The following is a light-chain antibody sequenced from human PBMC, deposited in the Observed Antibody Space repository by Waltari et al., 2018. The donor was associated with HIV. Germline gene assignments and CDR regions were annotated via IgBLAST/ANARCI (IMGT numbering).Light chain of an antibody. Sequence: QSALTQPASVSGSLGQSITISCTGTSSDVGGHNSVSWYQQHPGKAPKLLFSDVSIRPSGVSNRCSGSKSGNTASLTISGLQAEDEADYYCSSYTANSRIFGGGTRLTVL. CDR1: SSDVGGHNS. V-gene: IGLV2-14*03. J-gene: IGLJ2*01. CDR2: DVS. CDR3: SSYTANSRI.